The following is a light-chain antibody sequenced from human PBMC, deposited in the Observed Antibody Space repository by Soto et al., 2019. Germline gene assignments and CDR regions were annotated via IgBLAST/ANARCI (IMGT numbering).Light chain of an antibody. J-gene: IGKJ1*01. CDR3: QQYNHYQWT. Sequence: DIQMTQSPSTLSASVGDRVTITCRASQSISSWFAWYQQKPGKAPKLLIYDASSLESGVPSRFSGSGSGTEFTLTISSLQSDDFATYYCQQYNHYQWTFGQGAKVDIK. CDR1: QSISSW. V-gene: IGKV1-5*01. CDR2: DAS.